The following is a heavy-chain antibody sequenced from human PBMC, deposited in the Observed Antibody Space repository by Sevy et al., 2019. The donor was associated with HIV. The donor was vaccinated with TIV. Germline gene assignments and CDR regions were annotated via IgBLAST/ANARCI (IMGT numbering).Heavy chain of an antibody. CDR1: GFTFSDAI. CDR2: IRGNDVST. J-gene: IGHJ5*02. D-gene: IGHD2-15*01. V-gene: IGHV3-23*01. CDR3: AKGSSATGYNP. Sequence: GGSLRLSCAASGFTFSDAIMTWGRQAPGKGLEWVSSIRGNDVSTYYADSVKGRFTISRDNSKNTLYLQMNSLRAEDMAIYYCAKGSSATGYNPWGQGTLVTVSS.